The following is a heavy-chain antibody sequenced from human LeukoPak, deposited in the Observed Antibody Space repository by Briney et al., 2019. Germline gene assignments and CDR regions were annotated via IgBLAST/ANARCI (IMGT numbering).Heavy chain of an antibody. D-gene: IGHD5-18*01. V-gene: IGHV3-53*01. CDR2: IYSGGST. CDR3: AGRSGYTYGYYFDY. CDR1: GFSVSSTY. Sequence: PGGSLRLSCAASGFSVSSTYMSWVRQAPGKGLEWVSVIYSGGSTYYADSVKGRFTISRDNSKNTLYLQMNSLRGEDTAVYYCAGRSGYTYGYYFDYWGQGTLVTVSP. J-gene: IGHJ4*02.